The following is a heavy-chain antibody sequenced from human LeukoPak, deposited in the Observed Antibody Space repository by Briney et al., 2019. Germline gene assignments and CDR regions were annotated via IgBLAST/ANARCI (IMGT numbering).Heavy chain of an antibody. D-gene: IGHD6-13*01. V-gene: IGHV3-23*01. Sequence: PGGSLRLSCAASGFTFSDYFMSWIRQAPGKGLEWVSAISGSGASTFYADSVKGRFAISRDNSKNTVYLQMSSLRAEDTALYHCATKTGYSIALYAFDIWGQGTMVTVSS. CDR1: GFTFSDYF. J-gene: IGHJ3*02. CDR2: ISGSGAST. CDR3: ATKTGYSIALYAFDI.